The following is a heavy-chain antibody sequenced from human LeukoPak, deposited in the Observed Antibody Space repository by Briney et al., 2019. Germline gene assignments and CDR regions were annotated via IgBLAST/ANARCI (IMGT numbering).Heavy chain of an antibody. Sequence: SGTLSLTCTVSGGSISSGGYYWSWIRQHPGKGLEWIGYIYYSGSTYYNPSLKSRVTISVDTSKNQFSLKLSSVTAADTAVYYCARDRAVTMVRGVTFWFDPWGQGTLVTVSS. D-gene: IGHD3-10*01. J-gene: IGHJ5*02. V-gene: IGHV4-31*03. CDR2: IYYSGST. CDR3: ARDRAVTMVRGVTFWFDP. CDR1: GGSISSGGYY.